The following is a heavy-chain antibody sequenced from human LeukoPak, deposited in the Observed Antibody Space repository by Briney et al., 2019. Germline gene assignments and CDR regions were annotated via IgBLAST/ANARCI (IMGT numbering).Heavy chain of an antibody. V-gene: IGHV5-51*01. CDR3: ARSPLAVTNWFDP. CDR2: IYPGDSDT. D-gene: IGHD2-21*02. Sequence: PGESLKISCKASGYSFTTYWIGWVRQMPGKGLEWMGIIYPGDSDTRYSPSFQGQVTISVDKSISTAYLQWSSLKASDTAMYYCARSPLAVTNWFDPWGQGTLVTVSS. J-gene: IGHJ5*02. CDR1: GYSFTTYW.